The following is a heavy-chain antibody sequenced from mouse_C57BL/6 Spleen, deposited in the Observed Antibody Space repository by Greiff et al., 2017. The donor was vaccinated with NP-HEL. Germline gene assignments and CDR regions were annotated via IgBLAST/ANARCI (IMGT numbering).Heavy chain of an antibody. D-gene: IGHD2-4*01. CDR2: INPNNGGT. CDR1: GYTFTDYN. Sequence: VQLKESGPELVKPGASVKMSCKASGYTFTDYNMHWVKQSHGKSLEWIGYINPNNGGTSYNQKFKGKATLTVNKSSSTAYMELRSLTSEDSAVYYCARSYYDYGYAMDYWGQGTSVTVSS. J-gene: IGHJ4*01. CDR3: ARSYYDYGYAMDY. V-gene: IGHV1-22*01.